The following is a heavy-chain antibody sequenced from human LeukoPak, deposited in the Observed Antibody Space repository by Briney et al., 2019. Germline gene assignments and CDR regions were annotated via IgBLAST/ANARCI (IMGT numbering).Heavy chain of an antibody. V-gene: IGHV4-4*07. CDR2: IYTSGST. CDR3: ARDHKSTPYCSSTSCYRSGWFDP. D-gene: IGHD2-2*02. Sequence: SETLSLTCTVSGGSISSYYWSWIRQPAGKGLELIGRIYTSGSTNYNPSLKSRVTMSVDTSKNPFSLKLSSVTAADTAVYYCARDHKSTPYCSSTSCYRSGWFDPWGQGTLVTASS. CDR1: GGSISSYY. J-gene: IGHJ5*02.